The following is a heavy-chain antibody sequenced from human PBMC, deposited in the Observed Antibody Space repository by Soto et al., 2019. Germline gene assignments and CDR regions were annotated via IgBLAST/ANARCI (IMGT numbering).Heavy chain of an antibody. Sequence: GASVKVSCKASGGTFSSYTISWVRQAPGQGLEWMGRIIPILGIANYAQKFQGRVTITADKSTSTAYMELSSLRSEDTAVYYCARGSDPTADYYYMDVWAKGTTVTV. CDR3: ARGSDPTADYYYMDV. CDR1: GGTFSSYT. CDR2: IIPILGIA. V-gene: IGHV1-69*02. J-gene: IGHJ6*03.